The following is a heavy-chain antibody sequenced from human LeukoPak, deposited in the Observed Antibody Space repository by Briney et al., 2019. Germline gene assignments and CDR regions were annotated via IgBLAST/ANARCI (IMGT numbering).Heavy chain of an antibody. CDR3: AKGGRGTYYSDS. CDR2: ISASGGTT. Sequence: GGSLRLSCAASGFMFSNYIMYWVRQAPSQGLEWVSVISASGGTTDYADSVKGRFTISRDNSKNTLYLQMNNLRAEDTAVYYCAKGGRGTYYSDSWGQGTLVTVSS. J-gene: IGHJ4*02. V-gene: IGHV3-23*01. CDR1: GFMFSNYI. D-gene: IGHD3-10*01.